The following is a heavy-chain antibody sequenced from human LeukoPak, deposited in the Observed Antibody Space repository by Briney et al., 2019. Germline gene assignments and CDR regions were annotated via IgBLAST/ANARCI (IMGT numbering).Heavy chain of an antibody. CDR1: GYTFTGYY. J-gene: IGHJ4*02. D-gene: IGHD3-9*01. V-gene: IGHV1-2*06. Sequence: ASVKVSCKASGYTFTGYYIHWVRQAPGQGLEWMGRINPNSGGTNYAHKFQGRVTMTRDTSISTDYMDLSRLRSDDTALYYCARGLDILTAYSEYYFDYWGQGTLVTVSS. CDR2: INPNSGGT. CDR3: ARGLDILTAYSEYYFDY.